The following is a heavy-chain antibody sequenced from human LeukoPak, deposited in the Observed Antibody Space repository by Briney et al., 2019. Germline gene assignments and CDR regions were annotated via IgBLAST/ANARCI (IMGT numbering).Heavy chain of an antibody. Sequence: GESLKISCKGSGYSFTSYWIGWVRQMPGKGLEWMGTIYPGDSDTRYSPSFQGQVTISADKSISTAYLQWSSLKASDTAMYYCARQDFWSGYSSDVWGQGTTVTVSS. CDR3: ARQDFWSGYSSDV. CDR1: GYSFTSYW. J-gene: IGHJ6*02. D-gene: IGHD3-3*01. CDR2: IYPGDSDT. V-gene: IGHV5-51*01.